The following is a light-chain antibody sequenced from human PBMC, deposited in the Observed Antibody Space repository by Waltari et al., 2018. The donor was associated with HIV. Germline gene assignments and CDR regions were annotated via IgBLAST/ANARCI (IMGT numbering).Light chain of an antibody. CDR1: NSNMENNN. Sequence: QSVLTQPPSVSAAPGQKVTISCSVSNSNMENNNESGYQQLPGSAPKLRIYDKNKRPSGMPDRFSGSKSGTSATLGITGLQTGDEADYYCGTWDSSLSAGVFGGGTKVTVL. CDR2: DKN. V-gene: IGLV1-51*01. CDR3: GTWDSSLSAGV. J-gene: IGLJ2*01.